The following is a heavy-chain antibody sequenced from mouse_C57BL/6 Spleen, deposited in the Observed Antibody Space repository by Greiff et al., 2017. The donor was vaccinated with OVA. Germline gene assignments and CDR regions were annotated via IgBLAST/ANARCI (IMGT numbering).Heavy chain of an antibody. V-gene: IGHV14-2*01. CDR2: IDPEDGET. J-gene: IGHJ3*01. CDR1: GFNIKDYY. D-gene: IGHD2-5*01. Sequence: VQLQQSGAELVKPGASVKLSYTASGFNIKDYYMHWVKQRTEQGLEWIGRIDPEDGETKYAPKFQGKATITADTSSNTAYLQLSSLTSEDTAVYYCASDSNYASWFAYWGQGTLVTVSA. CDR3: ASDSNYASWFAY.